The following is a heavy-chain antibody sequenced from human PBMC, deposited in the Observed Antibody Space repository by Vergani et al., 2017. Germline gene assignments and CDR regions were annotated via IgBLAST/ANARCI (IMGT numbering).Heavy chain of an antibody. V-gene: IGHV3-43*01. D-gene: IGHD2-2*01. Sequence: EVQLVESGGVVVQPGGSLRLSCAASGFTFDDYTMHWVRQAPGKGLEWVSLISWDGGSTYYADSVKGRFTISRDNSKNSLYLQMNSLRTEDTALYYCAKSAAAHYYYYMDVWGKGTTVTVSS. CDR1: GFTFDDYT. CDR3: AKSAAAHYYYYMDV. J-gene: IGHJ6*03. CDR2: ISWDGGST.